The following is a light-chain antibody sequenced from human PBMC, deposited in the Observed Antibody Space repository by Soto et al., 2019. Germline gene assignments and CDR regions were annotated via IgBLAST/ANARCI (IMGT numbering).Light chain of an antibody. V-gene: IGKV3-15*01. Sequence: EIVMTQSPATLSVSPGERATLSCRASQSVGSDLAWYHQKPGQAPRLLIYGSSTRATGIPARFSGSGSGTEFTLTISSLQSEDFAVYYCQQYNNWPGTFGQGTKVDIK. CDR1: QSVGSD. J-gene: IGKJ1*01. CDR3: QQYNNWPGT. CDR2: GSS.